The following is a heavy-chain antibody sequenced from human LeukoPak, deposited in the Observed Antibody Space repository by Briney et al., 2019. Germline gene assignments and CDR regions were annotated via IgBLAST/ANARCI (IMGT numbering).Heavy chain of an antibody. CDR3: ATLLRETFFFDF. Sequence: GASVKVSCKVSGTYSLNELSMHWVRQAPGKGLEWMGGFDPEDGETIYAQSFKGRVTVTEDTSTDTVYMDLSSLRSEDTAVYYCATLLRETFFFDFWGQGTLVTVSS. CDR1: GTYSLNELS. J-gene: IGHJ4*02. D-gene: IGHD2/OR15-2a*01. CDR2: FDPEDGET. V-gene: IGHV1-24*01.